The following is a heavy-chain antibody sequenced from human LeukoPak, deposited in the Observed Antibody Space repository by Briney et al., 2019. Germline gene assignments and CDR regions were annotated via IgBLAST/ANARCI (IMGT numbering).Heavy chain of an antibody. J-gene: IGHJ4*02. V-gene: IGHV3-11*05. D-gene: IGHD1-14*01. CDR3: VTETTEGAKDY. CDR2: ISSSSHYT. CDR1: GFTFRDRY. Sequence: GGSLRLSCAASGFTFRDRYMGWVRQAPGKGLAWVSYISSSSHYTNYEASVRGRFIISRDNPRDSLYLQMNSLRVEDTAIYYCVTETTEGAKDYWGQGTLVTVSS.